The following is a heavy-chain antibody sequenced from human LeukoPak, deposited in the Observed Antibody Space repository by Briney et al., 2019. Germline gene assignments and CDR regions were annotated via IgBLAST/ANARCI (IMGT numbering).Heavy chain of an antibody. CDR1: GFSFRSYS. J-gene: IGHJ6*02. CDR3: ARDLPLYYYGMDV. V-gene: IGHV3-21*01. CDR2: ICSRSWYI. Sequence: PGVALPLPCLASGFSFRSYSMQWVRQAPGQGGDGVASICSRSWYIYYADSVKGRFTISRDNAKNSLYLQMNSLRAEDTAVYYCARDLPLYYYGMDVWGQGTTVTVSS.